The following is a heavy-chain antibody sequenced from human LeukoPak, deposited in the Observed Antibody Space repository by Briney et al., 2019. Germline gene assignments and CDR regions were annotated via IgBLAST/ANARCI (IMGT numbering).Heavy chain of an antibody. CDR3: AKYQRQWLPKGGFDY. J-gene: IGHJ4*02. Sequence: GRSLRLSCAASGFTFSSYGMHWVRQAPGKGLEWVAVISYDGNNKYYADSVKGRFTISRDNSKNTLCLQMDNLRAEDTAVYYCAKYQRQWLPKGGFDYWGQGTLVTVSS. CDR1: GFTFSSYG. V-gene: IGHV3-30*18. CDR2: ISYDGNNK. D-gene: IGHD6-19*01.